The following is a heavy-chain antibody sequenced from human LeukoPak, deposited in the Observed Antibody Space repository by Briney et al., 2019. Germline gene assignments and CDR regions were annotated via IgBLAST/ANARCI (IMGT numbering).Heavy chain of an antibody. D-gene: IGHD3-10*01. CDR3: ARAGQLLWFGEGNFDY. CDR2: ISSSGSTI. Sequence: GGSLRLSCAASGFTFSSYEMNWVRQAPGKGLEWVSYISSSGSTIYYADSVKGRFTISRDNAKNSLYLQMNSLRAEDTAVYYCARAGQLLWFGEGNFDYWGQGTLVTVSS. V-gene: IGHV3-48*03. CDR1: GFTFSSYE. J-gene: IGHJ4*02.